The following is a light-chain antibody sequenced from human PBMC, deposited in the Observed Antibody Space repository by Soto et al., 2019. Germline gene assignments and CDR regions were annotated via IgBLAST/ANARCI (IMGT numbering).Light chain of an antibody. CDR3: AAWDDNLSGLYV. CDR1: ASTIGRNY. Sequence: QSVLTQSPSASGTPGQRVTISCSGSASTIGRNYVYWYQQLPGTAAKLLIYRNSQRPSGVPDRFSGSKSGTSASLAISGLRSEDEADYYCAAWDDNLSGLYVFGAGTKLTVL. V-gene: IGLV1-47*01. CDR2: RNS. J-gene: IGLJ1*01.